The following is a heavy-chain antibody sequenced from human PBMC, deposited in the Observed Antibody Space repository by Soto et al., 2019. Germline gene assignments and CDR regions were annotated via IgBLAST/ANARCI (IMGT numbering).Heavy chain of an antibody. Sequence: QVQLVESGGGVVQPGRSLRLSCAASGFTFSSYDMHWVRQAPGKGLEWVAVISYEVINKYYADSVKGRFTISRDNSKNTLYLKMNSLRPEYTAVYYCAKNSDYSGFDYCGHGTLVTVSS. CDR3: AKNSDYSGFDY. V-gene: IGHV3-30*18. D-gene: IGHD4-4*01. CDR2: ISYEVINK. CDR1: GFTFSSYD. J-gene: IGHJ4*01.